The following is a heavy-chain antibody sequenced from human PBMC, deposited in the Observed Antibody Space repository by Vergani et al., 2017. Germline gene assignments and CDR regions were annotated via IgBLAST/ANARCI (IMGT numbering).Heavy chain of an antibody. CDR2: IDPSYSYT. CDR3: ARQGYCTNGVCQKVRADDY. D-gene: IGHD2-8*01. J-gene: IGHJ4*02. CDR1: GYSFTSYW. Sequence: EVQLVPSGAEVKTPGESLRLSCKGSGYSFTSYWISWVRQMPGKGLEWMGRIDPSYSYTNYSPSFQGHVTISADKSISTAYLQWSSLKASDTAMYYCARQGYCTNGVCQKVRADDYWGQGTLVTVSS. V-gene: IGHV5-10-1*01.